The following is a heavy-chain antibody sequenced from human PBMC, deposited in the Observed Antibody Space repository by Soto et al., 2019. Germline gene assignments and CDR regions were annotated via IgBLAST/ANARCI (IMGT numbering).Heavy chain of an antibody. J-gene: IGHJ6*02. CDR1: GGSFSGYY. D-gene: IGHD3-3*01. CDR2: INHSGST. V-gene: IGHV4-34*01. Sequence: SETLSLTCAVYGGSFSGYYWSWIRQPPGKGLEWIGEINHSGSTNYNPSLKSRVTISVDTSKNQFSLKLSSVTAADTAVYYCAREDFWSGRKAYYYYGMDVWGQGTKVTVSS. CDR3: AREDFWSGRKAYYYYGMDV.